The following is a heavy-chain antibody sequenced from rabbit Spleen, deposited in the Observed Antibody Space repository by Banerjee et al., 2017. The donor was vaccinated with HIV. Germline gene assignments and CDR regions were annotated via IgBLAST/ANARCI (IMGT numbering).Heavy chain of an antibody. CDR3: ARAIVPWLGLTRLDL. V-gene: IGHV1S40*01. CDR2: INAVTGKA. CDR1: GFSFSSSDY. D-gene: IGHD4-1*01. J-gene: IGHJ3*01. Sequence: QSLEESGGGLVRPEGSLKLSCTASGFSFSSSDYMCWVRQAPGKGLEWISCINAVTGKAVYASWAKGRFTCSKTSSTTVTLQMTSLTVADTATYFCARAIVPWLGLTRLDLWGQGTLVTVS.